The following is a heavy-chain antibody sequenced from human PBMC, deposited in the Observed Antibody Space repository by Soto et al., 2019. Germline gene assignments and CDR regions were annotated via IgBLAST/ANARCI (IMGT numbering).Heavy chain of an antibody. D-gene: IGHD3-10*01. CDR1: GFTSSNNW. Sequence: LRLSCAASGFTSSNNWMHWVRQAPGKGLVWVSRIKSDGSSTSYADSVKGRFTISRDNAKNTLDLQMHGLRAEDMAVYYCARSVRSGSFPYYYYAMDVWGQGTTVTVSS. V-gene: IGHV3-74*01. CDR2: IKSDGSST. J-gene: IGHJ6*02. CDR3: ARSVRSGSFPYYYYAMDV.